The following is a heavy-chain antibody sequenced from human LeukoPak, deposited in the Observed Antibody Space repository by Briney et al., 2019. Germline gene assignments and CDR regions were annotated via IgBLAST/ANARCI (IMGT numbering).Heavy chain of an antibody. D-gene: IGHD3-16*02. CDR2: MYHSGST. J-gene: IGHJ4*02. Sequence: SETLSLTCTVSNYSISTDYYWGWIRQPPGKGLEWIGTMYHSGSTYYNPSLKSQVTISVDTSKNQSSLKLSSVTAADTAVYYCARYDVWGSYRAFDYWGQGTLVTVSS. V-gene: IGHV4-38-2*02. CDR3: ARYDVWGSYRAFDY. CDR1: NYSISTDYY.